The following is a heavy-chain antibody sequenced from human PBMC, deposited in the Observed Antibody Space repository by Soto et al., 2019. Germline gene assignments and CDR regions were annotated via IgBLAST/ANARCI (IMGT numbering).Heavy chain of an antibody. Sequence: WETLTLTCNVSGGSVSSVKYSWSWIRQPPGKGLEWVAYINNNGNTNYNPSLESRATISVDTSKKQCSLKLTSVTAADSAVYFCARKVVPVGNLAAFDLWGQGVLVTVSS. D-gene: IGHD2-8*02. CDR3: ARKVVPVGNLAAFDL. V-gene: IGHV4-61*01. J-gene: IGHJ4*02. CDR1: GGSVSSVKYS. CDR2: INNNGNT.